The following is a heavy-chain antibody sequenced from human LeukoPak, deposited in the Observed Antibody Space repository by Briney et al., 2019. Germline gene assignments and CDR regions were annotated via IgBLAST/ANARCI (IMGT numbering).Heavy chain of an antibody. J-gene: IGHJ4*02. D-gene: IGHD6-6*01. CDR3: AKHSSSSDY. CDR1: GFTFSSYA. V-gene: IGHV3-30*18. Sequence: GGSLRLSCAASGFTFSSYAMHWVRQAPGKGLEWVAVISYDGSNKYYADSVKGRFTISRDNSKNTLYLQMNSLRAEDAAVYYCAKHSSSSDYWGQGTLVTVSS. CDR2: ISYDGSNK.